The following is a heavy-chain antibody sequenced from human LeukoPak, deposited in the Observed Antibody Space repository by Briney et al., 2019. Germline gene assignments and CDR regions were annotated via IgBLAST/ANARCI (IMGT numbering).Heavy chain of an antibody. CDR1: EFTFSSYW. V-gene: IGHV3-74*03. Sequence: PGGSLRLSCAASEFTFSSYWMHWVRQAPGKGLLWISRIKSDGISTTYADFVKGRFTISRDNAENTLYLQMNSLRAEDTAVYYCVRDRYYGMDVWGQGTTVTVSS. J-gene: IGHJ6*02. CDR3: VRDRYYGMDV. CDR2: IKSDGIST.